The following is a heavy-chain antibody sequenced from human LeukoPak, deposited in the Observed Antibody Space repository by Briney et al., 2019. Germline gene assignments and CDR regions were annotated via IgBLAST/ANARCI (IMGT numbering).Heavy chain of an antibody. D-gene: IGHD4-17*01. Sequence: GGSLRLSCAASGFTFSSYSMNWVRQAPGKGLEWVSSISSSSSYIYYADSVKGRFTISRDNSKNTLFLQMNSLRAEDSAVYHCTKDRATVTRGFDYWGQGTLVTVSS. V-gene: IGHV3-21*04. CDR2: ISSSSSYI. CDR1: GFTFSSYS. J-gene: IGHJ4*02. CDR3: TKDRATVTRGFDY.